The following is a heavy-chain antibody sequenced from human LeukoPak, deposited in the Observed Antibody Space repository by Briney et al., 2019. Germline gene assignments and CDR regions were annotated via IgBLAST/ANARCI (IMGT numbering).Heavy chain of an antibody. D-gene: IGHD2-2*01. Sequence: GGSLRLSCAASGFTFGSYSMNWVRQAPGKGLKWVSSISSSSSYIYYADSVKGRFTISRDNAKNSLYLQMNSLRAEDTAVYYCASSRGVVPAATYDYWGQGTLVTVSS. CDR3: ASSRGVVPAATYDY. V-gene: IGHV3-21*01. CDR2: ISSSSSYI. CDR1: GFTFGSYS. J-gene: IGHJ4*02.